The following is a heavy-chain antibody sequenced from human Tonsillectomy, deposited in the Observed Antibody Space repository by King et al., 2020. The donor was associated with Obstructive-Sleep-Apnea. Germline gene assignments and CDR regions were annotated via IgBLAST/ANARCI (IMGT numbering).Heavy chain of an antibody. CDR2: IYYSGST. CDR3: ARDSSSNYYYGMDV. V-gene: IGHV4-31*03. D-gene: IGHD6-6*01. Sequence: QLQESGPGLVKPSQTLSLTCTVSGGSISRGGYYWSWIRQHPGKGLEWSGYIYYSGSTHYNPSLKSRVTISVDTPKNQFSLKLSSVTAADTAVYYCARDSSSNYYYGMDVWGQGTTVTVSS. J-gene: IGHJ6*02. CDR1: GGSISRGGYY.